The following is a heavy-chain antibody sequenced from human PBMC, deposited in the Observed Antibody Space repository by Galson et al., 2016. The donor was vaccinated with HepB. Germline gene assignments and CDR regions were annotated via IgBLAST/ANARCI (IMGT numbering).Heavy chain of an antibody. CDR1: GGSVNSGGYY. CDR3: AGGDKWEVIFDY. V-gene: IGHV4-31*03. J-gene: IGHJ4*02. D-gene: IGHD1-26*01. CDR2: IYYSGST. Sequence: TLSLTCTVSGGSVNSGGYYWNWIRQHPGKGLEWIGYIYYSGSTYYNPSLKSRVSVSLDTSKNQFSLNLSSVTAADTAIYYRAGGDKWEVIFDYWGQGTLVTVSS.